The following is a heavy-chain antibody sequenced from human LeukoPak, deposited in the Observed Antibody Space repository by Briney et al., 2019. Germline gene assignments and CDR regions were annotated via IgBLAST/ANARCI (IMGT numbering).Heavy chain of an antibody. CDR3: AKMGSGYNWNDPHPFDY. V-gene: IGHV3-23*01. CDR1: GFTFSSYA. CDR2: ISGSGGST. D-gene: IGHD1-20*01. J-gene: IGHJ4*02. Sequence: GGSLRLSCAVSGFTFSSYAMSWVRQAPGKGLEWVSGISGSGGSTYYADSVKGRFTISRDNSKNTLYLQMNSLRAEDTAVYCCAKMGSGYNWNDPHPFDYWGQGTLVTVSS.